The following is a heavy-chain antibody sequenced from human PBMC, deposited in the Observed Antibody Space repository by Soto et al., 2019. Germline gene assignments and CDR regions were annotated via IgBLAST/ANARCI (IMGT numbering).Heavy chain of an antibody. Sequence: SETLSLTCAVYGGSFSGYYWSWIRQPPGKGLEWIGEINHSGSTNYNPSLKSRVTISVDTSKNQFSLKLSSVAAADTAVYYCARDELVLNYYYYYGMDVWGQGTTVTVSS. CDR2: INHSGST. CDR1: GGSFSGYY. J-gene: IGHJ6*02. D-gene: IGHD6-13*01. CDR3: ARDELVLNYYYYYGMDV. V-gene: IGHV4-34*01.